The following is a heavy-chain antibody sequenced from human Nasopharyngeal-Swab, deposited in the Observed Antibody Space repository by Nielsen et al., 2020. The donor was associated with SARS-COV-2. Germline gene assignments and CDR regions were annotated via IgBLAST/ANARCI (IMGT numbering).Heavy chain of an antibody. Sequence: SVKVSCKASGGTFSSYAISWVRQAPGQGLEWMGGIIPIFGTANYAQKFQGRVTITADESTSTAYMGLSSLRSEDTAVYYCARDQNPRPDYDFWSGHIYGMDVWGQGTTVTVSS. CDR1: GGTFSSYA. J-gene: IGHJ6*02. V-gene: IGHV1-69*13. D-gene: IGHD3-3*01. CDR2: IIPIFGTA. CDR3: ARDQNPRPDYDFWSGHIYGMDV.